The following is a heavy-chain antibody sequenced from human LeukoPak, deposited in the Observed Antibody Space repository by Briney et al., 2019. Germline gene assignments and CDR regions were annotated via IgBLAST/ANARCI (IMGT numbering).Heavy chain of an antibody. CDR1: GDSIYSTSYY. D-gene: IGHD3-10*01. Sequence: SETLSLTCTVSGDSIYSTSYYWGWIRQPPGKGLEWIGSIYYSGSTYYNPSLKSRVTISVDTSKNQFSLKLSSVTAADTAVYYFARDYGSGSYYVSYWGQGTLVTVSS. V-gene: IGHV4-39*02. J-gene: IGHJ4*02. CDR2: IYYSGST. CDR3: ARDYGSGSYYVSY.